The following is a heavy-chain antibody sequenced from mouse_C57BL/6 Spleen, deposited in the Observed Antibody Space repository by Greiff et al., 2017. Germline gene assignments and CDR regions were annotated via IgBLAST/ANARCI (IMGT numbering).Heavy chain of an antibody. Sequence: QVTLKESGPGILQPSQSLSLTCSFSGFSLSTFGMGVGWIRQPTGMGLDWLAHIWWDDDKYYNPALKSRLTISKDASKNQVFLMHVKVDTADTATYYCARITRSWAMDYGGQGTSVTVSS. V-gene: IGHV8-8*01. CDR3: ARITRSWAMDY. CDR1: GFSLSTFGMG. CDR2: IWWDDDK. J-gene: IGHJ4*01.